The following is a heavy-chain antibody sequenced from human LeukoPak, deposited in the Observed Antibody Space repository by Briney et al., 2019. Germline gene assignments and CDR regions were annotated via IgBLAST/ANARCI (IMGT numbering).Heavy chain of an antibody. CDR1: GGSLNRYF. V-gene: IGHV4-34*01. CDR3: ARGNDFGSGTFYRSYGLDV. J-gene: IGHJ6*02. CDR2: INHWGRT. Sequence: PSETLSLTCAVYGGSLNRYFWNWVRQAPGKGLEWIGEINHWGRTNYSPSLKSRLTISIDTSKNQFSLKVTSVTAVDTAVYYCARGNDFGSGTFYRSYGLDVWGQGTMVSV. D-gene: IGHD3-10*01.